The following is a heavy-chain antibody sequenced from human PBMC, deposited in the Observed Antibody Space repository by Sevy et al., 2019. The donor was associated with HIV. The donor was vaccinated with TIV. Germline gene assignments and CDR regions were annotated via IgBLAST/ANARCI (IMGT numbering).Heavy chain of an antibody. CDR3: ARDLPPSATTVAHFDC. J-gene: IGHJ4*02. Sequence: GGSLRLSCAASGFIFSGYEMNWVRQAPGKGLEWVSYISNSGTTIYYSDSVKGRFTISRDNARNSLYLQMNSLRAEDTAVYYCARDLPPSATTVAHFDCWGQGTLVTVSS. D-gene: IGHD4-17*01. CDR1: GFIFSGYE. V-gene: IGHV3-48*03. CDR2: ISNSGTTI.